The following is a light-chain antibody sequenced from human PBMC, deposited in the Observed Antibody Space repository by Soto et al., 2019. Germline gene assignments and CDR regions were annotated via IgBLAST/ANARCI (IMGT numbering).Light chain of an antibody. CDR2: RNH. Sequence: QSALTQSHSASGTPGQRVTISCSGSSSNIGSNNVYWYHQFPGTAPKLLIYRNHQRPSGVPDRFSGSKSGTTASLAISGLRSEDEGDYYCAAWDDNLSAVVFGGGTKLTV. CDR3: AAWDDNLSAVV. CDR1: SSNIGSNN. J-gene: IGLJ3*02. V-gene: IGLV1-47*01.